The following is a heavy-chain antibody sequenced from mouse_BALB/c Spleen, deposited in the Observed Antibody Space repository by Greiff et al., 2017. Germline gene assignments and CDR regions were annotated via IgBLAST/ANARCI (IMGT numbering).Heavy chain of an antibody. J-gene: IGHJ2*01. CDR1: GYAFTNYW. D-gene: IGHD2-14*01. Sequence: QVQLQQSGAELVRPGTSVKVSCKASGYAFTNYWIEWVKQRPGQGLEWIGVINPGSGGTNYNEKFKGKATLTADTSSSTAYMQLSSLPSDDSAVYFCARRGYRYDEGLDYWGQGTTLTVSS. CDR3: ARRGYRYDEGLDY. V-gene: IGHV1-54*01. CDR2: INPGSGGT.